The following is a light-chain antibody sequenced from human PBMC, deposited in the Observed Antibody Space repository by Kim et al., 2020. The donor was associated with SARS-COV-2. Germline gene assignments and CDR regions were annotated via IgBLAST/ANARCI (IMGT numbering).Light chain of an antibody. CDR2: GAS. CDR1: ESISNN. V-gene: IGKV3-15*01. J-gene: IGKJ4*01. CDR3: QQYNHWPLT. Sequence: EIVMTQSPATLSVSPGEGGTLSCRASESISNNLAWYQQIPGQGPTLLIYGASTRAAGIPARFMGSWSGTAFTLTISSLQSEDFAIFYCQQYNHWPLTFGGGTKVEI.